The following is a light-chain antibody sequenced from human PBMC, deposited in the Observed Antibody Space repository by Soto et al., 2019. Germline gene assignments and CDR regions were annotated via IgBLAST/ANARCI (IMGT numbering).Light chain of an antibody. CDR1: QSVYTNY. Sequence: EIVLTQSPGTLSLSPGESATLSCRASQSVYTNYLAWYQQISGQAPRLLIYGASRRASGIPDRFSGSGSGTVFTLTIDMLESEDFAVYYCQYCGSSPPVYTLGQGTKLEI. J-gene: IGKJ2*01. V-gene: IGKV3-20*01. CDR3: QYCGSSPPVYT. CDR2: GAS.